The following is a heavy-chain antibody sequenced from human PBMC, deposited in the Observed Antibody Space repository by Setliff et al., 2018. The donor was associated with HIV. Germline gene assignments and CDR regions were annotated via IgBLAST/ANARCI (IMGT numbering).Heavy chain of an antibody. J-gene: IGHJ5*02. V-gene: IGHV1-2*02. CDR1: GYTFTGYY. CDR3: AREPDRIVGAA. Sequence: ASVKVSCKTSGYTFTGYYIHWVRQAPGQGLEWMGWIKPNGGGTYFAQKFQGRVTMTRDTSISTAYMEVRDLRSDDTAVYYCAREPDRIVGAAWGQGTLVTVSS. D-gene: IGHD1-26*01. CDR2: IKPNGGGT.